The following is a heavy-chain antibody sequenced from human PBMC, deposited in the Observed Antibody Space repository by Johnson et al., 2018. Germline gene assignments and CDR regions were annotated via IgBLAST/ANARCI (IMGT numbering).Heavy chain of an antibody. D-gene: IGHD4-17*01. V-gene: IGHV3-30*18. CDR1: GFPFNAYG. CDR3: AKAATTIVRDAEYFQH. CDR2: ISYDGTNK. Sequence: QVQLVESGGGVVQPGRSLRLSCAASGFPFNAYGMHWVRQAPGKGLEWVAVISYDGTNKYYVDSVKGRFTISRDNSKNTLYLQMNSRRAEDTAVYYCAKAATTIVRDAEYFQHWGQGALVTVSA. J-gene: IGHJ1*01.